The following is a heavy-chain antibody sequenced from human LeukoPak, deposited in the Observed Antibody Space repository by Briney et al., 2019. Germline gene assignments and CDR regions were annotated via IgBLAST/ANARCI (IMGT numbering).Heavy chain of an antibody. CDR3: ATEGDN. J-gene: IGHJ4*02. CDR1: GGSFSGYY. Sequence: SETLSLTCAVYGGSFSGYYWSWIRQPPGKGLEWMGEINHSGSTNYNPSLKSRVTISVDTSKNQFSLKLSSVTAADTAVYYCATEGDNWGQGTLVTVSS. CDR2: INHSGST. V-gene: IGHV4-34*01.